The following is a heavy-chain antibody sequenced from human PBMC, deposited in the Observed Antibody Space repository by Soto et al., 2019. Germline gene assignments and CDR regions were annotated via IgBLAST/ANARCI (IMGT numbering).Heavy chain of an antibody. V-gene: IGHV5-10-1*01. CDR2: IDPSDSYT. J-gene: IGHJ5*02. Sequence: PGESLKISCKGSGYSFTSYWISWVRQMPGKGLEWMGKIDPSDSYTNYSPSFQGHVTISADKSISTAYLKWSSLKASDTAIYYCAREGLVGATWGNYFDPWGQGTLVTVSS. CDR1: GYSFTSYW. D-gene: IGHD1-26*01. CDR3: AREGLVGATWGNYFDP.